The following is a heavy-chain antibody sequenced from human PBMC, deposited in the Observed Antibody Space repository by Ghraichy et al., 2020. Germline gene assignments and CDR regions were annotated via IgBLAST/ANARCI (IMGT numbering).Heavy chain of an antibody. CDR3: ARGDPPGGA. J-gene: IGHJ5*02. CDR1: GFTFSDYA. D-gene: IGHD3-16*01. V-gene: IGHV3-23*01. CDR2: ISGRTNFT. Sequence: GESLNISCVVSGFTFSDYAMTWVRQAPGGGPEWVSGISGRTNFTYYADSVKGRFTASRDNSLNTLYLQMNSLRAEDTAIYYCARGDPPGGAWGQGTLVTVSS.